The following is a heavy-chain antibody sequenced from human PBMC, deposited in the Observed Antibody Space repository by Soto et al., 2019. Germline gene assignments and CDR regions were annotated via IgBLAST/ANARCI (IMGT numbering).Heavy chain of an antibody. D-gene: IGHD6-19*01. V-gene: IGHV4-34*01. Sequence: PSETLSLTCAVYNGSFSGYYWSWIRQPPGKGLECIGEINHSGSTNYNPSLKSRVTISIDTSKNQFSLKLSSVTAADTAVYYCARDPLAVAGNVYYYMDVWGKGTTVTVSS. J-gene: IGHJ6*03. CDR2: INHSGST. CDR1: NGSFSGYY. CDR3: ARDPLAVAGNVYYYMDV.